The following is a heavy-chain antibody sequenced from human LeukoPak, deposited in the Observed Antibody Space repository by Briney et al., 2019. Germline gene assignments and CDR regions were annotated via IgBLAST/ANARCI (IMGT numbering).Heavy chain of an antibody. Sequence: GGSLRLSCAVSGFTFSSYWMSWVREAPGKGREGVANKKQEGSEKYYVNSVKGRFTISRDTAKTSLYLQMNSLRAEDTAVYYCAKIIAVGDYYYIDVWGQGTTVTVSS. D-gene: IGHD2-21*01. CDR3: AKIIAVGDYYYIDV. V-gene: IGHV3-7*01. CDR1: GFTFSSYW. J-gene: IGHJ6*03. CDR2: KKQEGSEK.